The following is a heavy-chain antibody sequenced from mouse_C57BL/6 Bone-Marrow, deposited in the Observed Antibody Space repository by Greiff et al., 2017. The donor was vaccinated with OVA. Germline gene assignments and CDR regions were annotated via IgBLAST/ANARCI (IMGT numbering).Heavy chain of an antibody. CDR3: ARDDDYDDGFDY. CDR1: GFTFSSYA. CDR2: ISDGGSYT. V-gene: IGHV5-4*01. J-gene: IGHJ2*01. D-gene: IGHD2-4*01. Sequence: EVKVVESGGGLVKPGGSLKLSCAASGFTFSSYAMSWVRQTPEKRLEWVATISDGGSYTYYPDNVKGRFTISRDNAKNNLYLQMSHLKSEDTAMDYCARDDDYDDGFDYWGQGTTLTVSS.